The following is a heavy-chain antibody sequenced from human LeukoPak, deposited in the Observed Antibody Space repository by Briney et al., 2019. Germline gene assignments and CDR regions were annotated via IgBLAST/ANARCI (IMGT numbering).Heavy chain of an antibody. V-gene: IGHV3-30*02. D-gene: IGHD5-18*01. J-gene: IGHJ3*02. CDR2: LRYDGSNK. CDR3: AKEWGIQLWSTDAFDI. Sequence: PGGSLRLSCAASGFTFALYGMHWVRQAPGKGLEWVAFLRYDGSNKYYADSVKGRFTISRDSSKNTLYLQMTSLRAEDTAVYYCAKEWGIQLWSTDAFDIWGQGTMVTVSS. CDR1: GFTFALYG.